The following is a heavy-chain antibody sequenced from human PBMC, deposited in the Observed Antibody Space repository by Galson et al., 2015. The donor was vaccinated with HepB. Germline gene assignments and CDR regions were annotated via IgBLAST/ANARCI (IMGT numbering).Heavy chain of an antibody. J-gene: IGHJ5*02. Sequence: SEPLSLTCTVSGDSVSSYFWSWVRQSPGKGLEWIAYSHYSGTSNYNLSLKSRVTISVDASKNQFSLRLNSVTAADTAIYYCVKYSCTGRSCYGTNWFDPWGQGILVTVSS. CDR3: VKYSCTGRSCYGTNWFDP. D-gene: IGHD2-15*01. CDR2: SHYSGTS. CDR1: GDSVSSYF. V-gene: IGHV4-59*02.